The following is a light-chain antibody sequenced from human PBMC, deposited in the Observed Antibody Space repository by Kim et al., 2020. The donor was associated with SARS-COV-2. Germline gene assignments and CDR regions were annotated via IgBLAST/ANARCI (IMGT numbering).Light chain of an antibody. CDR3: QQLNSYPRT. Sequence: ASVEDRVTMTRRASQGISSYLAWYQQKPGNAPKLLIYAASTLQSGVPSRFSGSGSGKEFTLTVSSLQPEDFATYYCQQLNSYPRTFGQGTKVDIQ. J-gene: IGKJ1*01. CDR2: AAS. CDR1: QGISSY. V-gene: IGKV1-9*01.